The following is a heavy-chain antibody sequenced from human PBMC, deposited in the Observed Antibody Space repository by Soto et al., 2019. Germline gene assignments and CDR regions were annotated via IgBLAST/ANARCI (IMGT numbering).Heavy chain of an antibody. V-gene: IGHV3-30-3*01. D-gene: IGHD6-6*01. J-gene: IGHJ4*02. CDR3: ARWGSSSGGWGYYFDY. CDR1: GFTFSSYA. CDR2: ISYDGSNK. Sequence: QVQLVESGGGVVQPGRSLRLSCAASGFTFSSYAMHWVRQAPGKGLEWVAVISYDGSNKYYADSVKGRFTISRDNSKNTLYPQMNSLRAEDTAVYYCARWGSSSGGWGYYFDYWGQGTLVTVSS.